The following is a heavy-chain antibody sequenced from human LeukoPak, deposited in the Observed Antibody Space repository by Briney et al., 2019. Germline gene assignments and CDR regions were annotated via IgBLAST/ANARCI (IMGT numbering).Heavy chain of an antibody. CDR1: GFSFSSYA. Sequence: GGSLRLSCAASGFSFSSYAMSWVRQAPGKGLEWVSAISGSGGSTNYADSVKGRFTISRDNSKNTLYLQMNSLRAEDTAVYYCAKGYSSGWYSFDYWGQGTLVTVSS. D-gene: IGHD6-19*01. V-gene: IGHV3-23*01. J-gene: IGHJ4*02. CDR3: AKGYSSGWYSFDY. CDR2: ISGSGGST.